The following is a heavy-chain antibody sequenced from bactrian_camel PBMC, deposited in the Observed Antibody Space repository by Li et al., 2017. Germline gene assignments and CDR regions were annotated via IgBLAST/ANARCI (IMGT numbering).Heavy chain of an antibody. Sequence: HVQLVESGGGSAQPGGSLRLSCQLDGRIYRGLSMAWFRQAPGKEREGVARITVGGFTYYRDSVKGRFTISQDKTKNMLYLQMDALVPEDTAVYTCAAEEPFRGSGSCDFSYFGQGTQVTVS. J-gene: IGHJ6*01. D-gene: IGHD2*01. CDR3: AAEEPFRGSGSCDFSY. V-gene: IGHV3S53*01. CDR1: GRIYRGLS. CDR2: ITVGGFT.